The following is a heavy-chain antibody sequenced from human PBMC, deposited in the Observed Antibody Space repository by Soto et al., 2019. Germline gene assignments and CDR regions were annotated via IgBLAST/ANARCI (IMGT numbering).Heavy chain of an antibody. J-gene: IGHJ4*02. V-gene: IGHV3-23*01. CDR3: AKDRGGCSSTSCPPRLFDE. D-gene: IGHD2-2*01. CDR2: ISGSGGST. Sequence: HPGGSLRLSCTASGFTFGDYAMSWFRQAPGKGLEWVSGISGSGGSTYYADSVKGRFTISRDNSKNTLYLQMNSLRAEDTAVYYCAKDRGGCSSTSCPPRLFDEWGQGTLVTVSS. CDR1: GFTFGDYA.